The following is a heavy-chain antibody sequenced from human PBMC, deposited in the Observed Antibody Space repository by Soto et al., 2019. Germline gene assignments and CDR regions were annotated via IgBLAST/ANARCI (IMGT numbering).Heavy chain of an antibody. CDR3: ARAGYSGSWYPEPIDY. J-gene: IGHJ4*02. Sequence: SQSLSLTCAISGDSVSSNSAAWNWIRQSPSRGLEWLGRTYYRSKWYNDYAVSVKSRITINPDTSKNQFSLQLNSVTPEDTAVYYCARAGYSGSWYPEPIDYWGQGTLVTVSS. CDR1: GDSVSSNSAA. V-gene: IGHV6-1*01. CDR2: TYYRSKWYN. D-gene: IGHD6-13*01.